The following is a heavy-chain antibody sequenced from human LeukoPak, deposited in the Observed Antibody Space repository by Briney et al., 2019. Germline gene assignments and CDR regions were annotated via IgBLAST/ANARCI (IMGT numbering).Heavy chain of an antibody. Sequence: SVKVSCKASGGTFSSYAISWVRQAPGQGLEWMGGIIPIFGTANYAQKFQGRVTITADESTSTAYMELSSLRSEDTAVYYCARDSEVITIFGVVISPRFDYWGQGILVTVSS. CDR3: ARDSEVITIFGVVISPRFDY. V-gene: IGHV1-69*13. J-gene: IGHJ4*02. D-gene: IGHD3-3*01. CDR2: IIPIFGTA. CDR1: GGTFSSYA.